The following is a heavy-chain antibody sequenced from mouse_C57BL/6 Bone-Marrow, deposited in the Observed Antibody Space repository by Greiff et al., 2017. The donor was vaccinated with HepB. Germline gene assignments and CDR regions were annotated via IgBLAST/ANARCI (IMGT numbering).Heavy chain of an antibody. V-gene: IGHV5-16*01. CDR1: GFTFSDYY. CDR2: INYDGSST. J-gene: IGHJ2*01. Sequence: EVHLVESEGGLVQPGSSMKLSCTASGFTFSDYYMAWVRQVPEKGLEWVANINYDGSSTYYLDSLKSRFIISRDNAKNILYLQMSSLKSEDTATYYCAREGVLLRSEYYFDYWGQGTTLTVSS. D-gene: IGHD1-1*01. CDR3: AREGVLLRSEYYFDY.